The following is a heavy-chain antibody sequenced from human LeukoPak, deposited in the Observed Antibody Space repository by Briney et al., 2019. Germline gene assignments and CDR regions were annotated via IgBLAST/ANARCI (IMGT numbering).Heavy chain of an antibody. V-gene: IGHV3-30-3*01. D-gene: IGHD3-16*01. CDR1: GFTFSSYA. CDR3: AREELGSSLGFDP. J-gene: IGHJ5*02. Sequence: PGGSLRLSCAASGFTFSSYAMHWVRQAPGKGLEWVAVISYDGSNKYYADSVKGRFTISRDNSKNTLYLQTNSLRAEDTAVYYCAREELGSSLGFDPWGQGTLVTVSS. CDR2: ISYDGSNK.